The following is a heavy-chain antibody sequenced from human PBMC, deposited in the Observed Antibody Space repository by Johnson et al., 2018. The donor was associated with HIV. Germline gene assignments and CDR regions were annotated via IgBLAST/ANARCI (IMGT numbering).Heavy chain of an antibody. J-gene: IGHJ3*02. CDR3: AVYYYGSGSLNDAVDI. D-gene: IGHD3-10*01. CDR2: ISYDGSNK. CDR1: GFTFSSYW. V-gene: IGHV3-30-3*01. Sequence: QVQLVESGGGLVQPGRSLRLSCAASGFTFSSYWMHWVRQAPGKGLEWVAVISYDGSNKYYADSVKGRFTISRDNSKNTLYLQMNSLRAEDTAVYYCAVYYYGSGSLNDAVDIWGQGTMVTVSS.